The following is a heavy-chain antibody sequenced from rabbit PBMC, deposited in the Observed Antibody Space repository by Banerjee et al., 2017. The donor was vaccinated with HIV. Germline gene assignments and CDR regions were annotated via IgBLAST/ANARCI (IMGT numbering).Heavy chain of an antibody. J-gene: IGHJ4*01. Sequence: PGKGLEWIACIAAGSSGSTLYASWAKGPFTISKTSSTTVTLQMTSLTAADTATYFCARDLAGVIGWNFNLWGPGTLVTVS. D-gene: IGHD4-1*01. V-gene: IGHV1S40*01. CDR2: IAAGSSGST. CDR3: ARDLAGVIGWNFNL.